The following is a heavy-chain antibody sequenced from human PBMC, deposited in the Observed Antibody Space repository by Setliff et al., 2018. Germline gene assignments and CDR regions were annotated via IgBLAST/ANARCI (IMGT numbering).Heavy chain of an antibody. CDR3: ARLHYDYVWGSYRTSDYYYYYYMDV. CDR2: IYYSGST. V-gene: IGHV4-39*01. D-gene: IGHD3-16*02. J-gene: IGHJ6*03. CDR1: GGSISNGDYY. Sequence: PSETLSLTCTVSGGSISNGDYYWSWIRQPPGKGLEWIGSIYYSGSTYYNPSLKSRVTISVDTSKNQFSLKLSSVTAADTAVYYCARLHYDYVWGSYRTSDYYYYYYMDVWGKGTTVTVSS.